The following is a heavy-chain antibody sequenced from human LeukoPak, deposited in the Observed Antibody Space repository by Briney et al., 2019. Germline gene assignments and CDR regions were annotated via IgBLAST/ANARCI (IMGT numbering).Heavy chain of an antibody. CDR3: ATTRTY. Sequence: GGSLRLSCAASGFTFSSTWMNWVRQAPGKGLEWVGRIKSKSDGGTIDYAAPVKGRLTISRDDSKNTLYLQMHSLTTEDTAVYYCATTRTYWGQGTLVTVSS. CDR1: GFTFSSTW. V-gene: IGHV3-15*07. J-gene: IGHJ4*02. CDR2: IKSKSDGGTI.